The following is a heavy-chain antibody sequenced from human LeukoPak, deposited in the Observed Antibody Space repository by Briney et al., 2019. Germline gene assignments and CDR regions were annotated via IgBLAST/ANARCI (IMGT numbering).Heavy chain of an antibody. V-gene: IGHV4-39*01. CDR1: NGSISSSGFY. CDR2: IYYTGST. Sequence: SETLSLTCSVSNGSISSSGFYWGWVRQSPERGLEWIGGIYYTGSTYYNPSLKRRVTISVDTSRNQFSPILSSVTAADTALYYCARHKRDYYYYYMDVWGKGTTVSVSS. J-gene: IGHJ6*03. CDR3: ARHKRDYYYYYMDV.